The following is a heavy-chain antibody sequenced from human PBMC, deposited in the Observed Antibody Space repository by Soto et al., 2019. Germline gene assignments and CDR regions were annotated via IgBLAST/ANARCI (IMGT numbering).Heavy chain of an antibody. CDR2: ISSSGSTI. D-gene: IGHD1-26*01. Sequence: GGSLRLSCAASGFTFSSYEMNWVRQAPGKGLEWVSYISSSGSTIYYADSVKGRFTISRDNAKNSLYLQMNSLRAEDTAVYYCAMQWELTGFDYWGQGILVTVSS. CDR1: GFTFSSYE. V-gene: IGHV3-48*03. J-gene: IGHJ4*02. CDR3: AMQWELTGFDY.